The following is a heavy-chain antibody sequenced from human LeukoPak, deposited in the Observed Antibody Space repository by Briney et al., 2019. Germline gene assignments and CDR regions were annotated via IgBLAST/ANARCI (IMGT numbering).Heavy chain of an antibody. CDR3: ARDSGYFDWFDY. CDR1: GGSISSYY. J-gene: IGHJ4*02. Sequence: SETLSLTCTVSGGSISSYYWSWIRQPPGKGLEWIGYIYYSGSTNYNPSLKSRVTISVDTSKNQFSLKLSSVTAADTAVYYCARDSGYFDWFDYWGQGTLVTVSS. V-gene: IGHV4-59*01. D-gene: IGHD3-9*01. CDR2: IYYSGST.